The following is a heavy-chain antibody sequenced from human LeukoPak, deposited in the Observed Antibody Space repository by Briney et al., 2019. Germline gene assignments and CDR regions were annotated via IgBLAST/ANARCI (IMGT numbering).Heavy chain of an antibody. Sequence: GASVKVSCKASGGTFSSYAISWVRQAPGQGLEWMGIINPSGGSTSYAQKFQGRVTMTRDTSTSTVYMELSSLRSEDTAVYYCARDVGARAFDYWGQGTLVTVSS. CDR3: ARDVGARAFDY. CDR1: GGTFSSYA. D-gene: IGHD1-26*01. J-gene: IGHJ4*02. CDR2: INPSGGST. V-gene: IGHV1-46*01.